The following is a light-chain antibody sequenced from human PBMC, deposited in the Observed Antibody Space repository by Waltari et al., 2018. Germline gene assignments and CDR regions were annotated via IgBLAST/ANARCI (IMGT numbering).Light chain of an antibody. V-gene: IGLV2-14*03. J-gene: IGLJ3*02. CDR2: DVT. Sequence: QSALTQPASVSESPGQSITISCTGTSSDIGSYNSVFWYQQHPGKAPKIMISDVTNRPSGVSNRFSGSKSGNTASLTISGLQAEDEADYYCTSYTSSNTWVFGGGTKLTVL. CDR1: SSDIGSYNS. CDR3: TSYTSSNTWV.